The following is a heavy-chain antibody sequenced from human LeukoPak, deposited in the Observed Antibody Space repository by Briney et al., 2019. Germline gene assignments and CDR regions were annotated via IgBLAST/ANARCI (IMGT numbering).Heavy chain of an antibody. CDR1: GYTFTSYY. CDR2: INPSGGST. Sequence: ASVKVSCKASGYTFTSYYMHWVRQAPGQGLEWMGIINPSGGSTSYAQKFQGRVTMTRDTSTSTVYMELSSLRSEDTAVYYCARGKEGGYCGGDCYYEYFQHWGQGTLVTVSS. D-gene: IGHD2-21*02. J-gene: IGHJ1*01. CDR3: ARGKEGGYCGGDCYYEYFQH. V-gene: IGHV1-46*01.